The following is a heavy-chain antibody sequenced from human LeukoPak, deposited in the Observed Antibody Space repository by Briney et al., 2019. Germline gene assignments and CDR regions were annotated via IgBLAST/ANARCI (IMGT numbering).Heavy chain of an antibody. CDR1: GLTFSSYA. D-gene: IGHD3-3*01. CDR2: ISKSGSNT. Sequence: GGSLRLSCAASGLTFSSYAMSWVRQAPGKGLEWVSAISKSGSNTYYADSVKGRFTISRDNAKNSLYLQMNSLRAEDTAVYYCAREIFWSGYYSNLHFDYWGRGTLVTVSS. V-gene: IGHV3-23*01. CDR3: AREIFWSGYYSNLHFDY. J-gene: IGHJ4*02.